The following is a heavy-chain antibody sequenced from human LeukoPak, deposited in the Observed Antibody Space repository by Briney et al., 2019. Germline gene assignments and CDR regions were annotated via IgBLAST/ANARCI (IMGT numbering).Heavy chain of an antibody. V-gene: IGHV1-69*06. CDR2: IIPIFGTA. CDR1: GGTFSSYA. Sequence: ASAKVSCKASGGTFSSYAISWVRQAPGQGLEWMGGIIPIFGTANYAQKFQGRVTITADKSTSTAYMELSSLRSEDTAVYYCARTRPMTTVTYYFDYWGQGTLVTVSS. CDR3: ARTRPMTTVTYYFDY. D-gene: IGHD4-17*01. J-gene: IGHJ4*02.